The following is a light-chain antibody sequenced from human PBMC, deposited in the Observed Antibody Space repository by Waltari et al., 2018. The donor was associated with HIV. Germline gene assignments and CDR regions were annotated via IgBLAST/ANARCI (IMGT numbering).Light chain of an antibody. V-gene: IGKV3-20*01. CDR2: GAS. CDR3: QQYGSSSWT. J-gene: IGKJ1*01. Sequence: EIVFTQSPGPLSLSPGERATLSCRASQSVSSRNLAWYQQKPGQAPRLLTYGASSRATGIPDRFSGSGSGTDFTLTISRLEPEDFAVYYCQQYGSSSWTFGQGTKVEIK. CDR1: QSVSSRN.